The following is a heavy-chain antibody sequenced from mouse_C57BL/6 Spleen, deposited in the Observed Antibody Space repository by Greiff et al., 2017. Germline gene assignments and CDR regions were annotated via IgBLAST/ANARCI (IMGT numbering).Heavy chain of an antibody. J-gene: IGHJ4*01. V-gene: IGHV1-50*01. CDR1: GYTFTSYW. Sequence: QVHVKQPGAELVKPGASVKLSCKASGYTFTSYWMQWVKQRPGQGLEWIGEIDPSDSYTNYNQKFKGKATLTVDTSSSTAYMQLSSLTSEDSAVYYCARSGVTVVATGNAMDYWCQGTSVTVSS. D-gene: IGHD1-1*01. CDR2: IDPSDSYT. CDR3: ARSGVTVVATGNAMDY.